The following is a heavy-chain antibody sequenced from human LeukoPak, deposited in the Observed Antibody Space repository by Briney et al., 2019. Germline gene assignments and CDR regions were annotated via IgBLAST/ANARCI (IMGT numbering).Heavy chain of an antibody. J-gene: IGHJ6*03. V-gene: IGHV3-23*01. CDR1: GFTFSSYG. CDR2: MSGSGGST. D-gene: IGHD3-22*01. CDR3: AKLYQYDSSGYYYYYYYYLDV. Sequence: GGSLRLSCAASGFTFSSYGMSWVRQAPGKGLEWVSAMSGSGGSTYYADSVKGRSPIPRDNSNNTLYLQMNRLRAEATAVYYCAKLYQYDSSGYYYYYYYYLDVWGKGTTVTISS.